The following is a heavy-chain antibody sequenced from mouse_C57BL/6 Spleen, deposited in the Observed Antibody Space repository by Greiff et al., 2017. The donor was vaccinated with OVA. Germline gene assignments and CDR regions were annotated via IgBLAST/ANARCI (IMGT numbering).Heavy chain of an antibody. V-gene: IGHV1-5*01. CDR3: TREFYDVAWFAY. Sequence: VQLQQSGTVLARPGASVKMSCKTSGYTFTSYWMHWVKQRPGQGLEWIGAIYPGNSDTSYNQKFKGKAKLTAVTSASTAYMELSSLTNEDSAVYYCTREFYDVAWFAYWGQGTLVTVSA. D-gene: IGHD2-12*01. CDR2: IYPGNSDT. J-gene: IGHJ3*01. CDR1: GYTFTSYW.